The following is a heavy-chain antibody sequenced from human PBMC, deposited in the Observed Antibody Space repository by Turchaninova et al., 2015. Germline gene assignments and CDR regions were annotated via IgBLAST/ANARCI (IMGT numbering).Heavy chain of an antibody. CDR1: GFTFSSYG. Sequence: QVQLVESGGGVVQPGRSLRLSCAASGFTFSSYGMHWVRQAPGKGLEWVAVISYDGSNKYYADSVKGRFTISRDHSKNTLDLQMNSLRAEDTAVYYCAKDHDSSSSCVDYWGQGTLVTVSS. D-gene: IGHD6-6*01. V-gene: IGHV3-30*18. J-gene: IGHJ4*02. CDR2: ISYDGSNK. CDR3: AKDHDSSSSCVDY.